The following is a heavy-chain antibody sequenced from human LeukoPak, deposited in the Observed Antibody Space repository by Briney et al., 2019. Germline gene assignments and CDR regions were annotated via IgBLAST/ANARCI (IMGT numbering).Heavy chain of an antibody. CDR1: GFTFSNFW. CDR2: INHDGSST. V-gene: IGHV3-74*01. D-gene: IGHD2-15*01. Sequence: GGSLRLSCATSGFTFSNFWMHWVRQAPGKGLVWVSRINHDGSSTNYADSVKGRFTISRDNAKNTLYLQMNSLRAEDTALYYCAKDGGSGGSCYSCYYYYMDVWGKGTTVTVSS. CDR3: AKDGGSGGSCYSCYYYYMDV. J-gene: IGHJ6*03.